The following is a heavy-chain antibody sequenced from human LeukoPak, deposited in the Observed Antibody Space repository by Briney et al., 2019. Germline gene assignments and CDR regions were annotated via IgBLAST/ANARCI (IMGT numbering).Heavy chain of an antibody. V-gene: IGHV1-69*04. Sequence: SVKVSCKASGGTFSSYAISWVRQAPGQGLEWMGRIIPILGIANYAQKFQGRVTITADKSTSTAYMELSSLRSEDTAVYYCAQLPHYYYYGMDVWGQGTTVTVSS. CDR2: IIPILGIA. CDR1: GGTFSSYA. J-gene: IGHJ6*02. CDR3: AQLPHYYYYGMDV. D-gene: IGHD2-2*01.